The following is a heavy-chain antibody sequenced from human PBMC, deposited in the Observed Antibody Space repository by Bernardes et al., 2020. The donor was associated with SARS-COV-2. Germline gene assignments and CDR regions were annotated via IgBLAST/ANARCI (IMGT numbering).Heavy chain of an antibody. J-gene: IGHJ4*02. Sequence: SETLSLTYTLSGDSMHHRRYYWGWIRQPPGRGLEWFGSISYSGSTNYNPSLKSRVPIPLDTSKKQFSLKLNSVTAADTDVYYCARQIYIWHIVVVVSVPSGGEYYFEYWGQGTMVTVSS. CDR1: GDSMHHRRYY. CDR3: ARQIYIWHIVVVVSVPSGGEYYFEY. D-gene: IGHD2-15*01. V-gene: IGHV4-39*01. CDR2: ISYSGST.